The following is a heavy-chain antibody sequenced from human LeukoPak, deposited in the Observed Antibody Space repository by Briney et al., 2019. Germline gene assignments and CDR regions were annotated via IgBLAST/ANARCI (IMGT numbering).Heavy chain of an antibody. D-gene: IGHD6-13*01. J-gene: IGHJ6*03. CDR1: GGSISSYY. V-gene: IGHV4-59*01. CDR3: ARQVSYSSSWGYYYYMDV. CDR2: IYYSGST. Sequence: SETLSLTCTVSGGSISSYYWSWIRQPPGKGLEWIGYIYYSGSTNYNPSLKSRVTISVDTSKNQFSLKLSSVTAADTAVYYCARQVSYSSSWGYYYYMDVWGKGTTVTVSS.